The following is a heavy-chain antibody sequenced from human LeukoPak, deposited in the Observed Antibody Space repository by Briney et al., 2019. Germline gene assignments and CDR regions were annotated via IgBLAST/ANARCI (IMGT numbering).Heavy chain of an antibody. CDR2: IGGSGGGT. CDR3: ARGLAGGPRDY. V-gene: IGHV3-23*01. CDR1: GSAFSRYG. J-gene: IGHJ4*02. Sequence: GGSLRLSCEASGSAFSRYGMNWVRQAPGKGLEWVAWIGGSGGGTSYVDSVKGRFTISRDNSNNMVYLQMNSLRAEDTAVYYCARGLAGGPRDYWGQGTLVTVSS. D-gene: IGHD6-6*01.